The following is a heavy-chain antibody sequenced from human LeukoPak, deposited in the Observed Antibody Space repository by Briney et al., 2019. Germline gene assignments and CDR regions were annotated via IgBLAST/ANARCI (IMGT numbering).Heavy chain of an antibody. J-gene: IGHJ4*02. V-gene: IGHV4-34*01. CDR2: INHSGST. CDR3: ARAIIIGGPSVDY. D-gene: IGHD2-15*01. Sequence: PSETLSLTCAVYGGSFSGYYWSWIRQPPGKGLEWIGEINHSGSTNYNPSLKSRVTISVDTSKNQFSLKLTSVAAADTAVYYCARAIIIGGPSVDYGGQGPLVTVSS. CDR1: GGSFSGYY.